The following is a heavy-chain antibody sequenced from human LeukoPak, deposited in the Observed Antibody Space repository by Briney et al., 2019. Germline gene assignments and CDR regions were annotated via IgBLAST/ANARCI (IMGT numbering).Heavy chain of an antibody. J-gene: IGHJ3*02. CDR2: ITSGGTFI. Sequence: GGSLRLSCVASGFTFSSYEMNWVRQAPGKGLECVSYITSGGTFISYADSVKGRFTISRDNAKNSVYLQMTSLRAEDTAVYYCARSPDTLDADAFDIWSQGTMVTVSS. CDR3: ARSPDTLDADAFDI. V-gene: IGHV3-48*03. CDR1: GFTFSSYE.